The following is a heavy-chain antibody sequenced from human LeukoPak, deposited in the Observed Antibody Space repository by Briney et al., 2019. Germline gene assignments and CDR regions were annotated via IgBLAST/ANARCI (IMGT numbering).Heavy chain of an antibody. Sequence: ASVKVSCKASGYALTSYDINWVRQATGQGLEWMGYMNPNSGNTGSAQKFQGRVTMTRNTSISTAYMELSSLRSEDTAVYYCATELRHQDYWGQGTLVTVSS. CDR1: GYALTSYD. D-gene: IGHD2-15*01. CDR2: MNPNSGNT. CDR3: ATELRHQDY. J-gene: IGHJ4*02. V-gene: IGHV1-8*01.